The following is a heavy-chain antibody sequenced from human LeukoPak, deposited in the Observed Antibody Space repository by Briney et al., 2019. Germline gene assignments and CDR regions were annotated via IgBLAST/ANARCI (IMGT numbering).Heavy chain of an antibody. V-gene: IGHV4-31*03. CDR2: IYYSGST. D-gene: IGHD3-10*01. CDR3: ASSRITMVRGVPRSENYYYYYGMDV. Sequence: PSETLSLTCTVSGGSISSGGYYWSWIRQHPGKGLEWIGYIYYSGSTYYNPSLKSRVTISVDTSKNQFSLKLSSVTAADTAVYYCASSRITMVRGVPRSENYYYYYGMDVWGQGTTVTVSS. J-gene: IGHJ6*02. CDR1: GGSISSGGYY.